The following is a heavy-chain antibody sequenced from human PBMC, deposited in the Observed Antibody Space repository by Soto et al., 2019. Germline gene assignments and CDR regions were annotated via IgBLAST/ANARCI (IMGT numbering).Heavy chain of an antibody. CDR2: INPNSGDT. J-gene: IGHJ6*02. Sequence: QVQLVQSGAEVKKPGASVKVSCKASGYTFTGYYMHWVRQAPGQGLEWMGWINPNSGDTNYAQKFQGRVTMTRDTSISTAYMELRRLRSDDTAVYYCARGGITIVGVAESWGQGTTVTVSS. CDR3: ARGGITIVGVAES. CDR1: GYTFTGYY. D-gene: IGHD3-3*01. V-gene: IGHV1-2*02.